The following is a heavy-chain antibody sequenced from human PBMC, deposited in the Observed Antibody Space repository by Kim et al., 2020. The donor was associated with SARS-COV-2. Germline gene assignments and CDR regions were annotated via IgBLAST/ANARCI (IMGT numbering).Heavy chain of an antibody. J-gene: IGHJ6*02. V-gene: IGHV3-30-3*01. Sequence: GGSLRLSCAASGFTFSSYAMHWVRQAPGKGLEWVAVISYDGSNKYYADSVKGRFTISRDNSKNTLYLQMNSLRAEDTAVYYCARDRGLDEGQLLFSDYSNVTPYYYYGMDVWGQGTTVTVSS. CDR3: ARDRGLDEGQLLFSDYSNVTPYYYYGMDV. D-gene: IGHD4-4*01. CDR1: GFTFSSYA. CDR2: ISYDGSNK.